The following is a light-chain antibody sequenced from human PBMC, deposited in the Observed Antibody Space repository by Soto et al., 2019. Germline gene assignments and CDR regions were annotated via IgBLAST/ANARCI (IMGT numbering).Light chain of an antibody. V-gene: IGLV2-18*02. CDR3: SSYTSSSXYV. CDR2: EVS. Sequence: QSVLTQPPSVSGSPGQSVTISCTGTSSDVGSYNRVSWYQQPPGTAPKLMIYEVSNRPSGVPDRFSGSKSGNTASLTISGLQAEDEADYYCSSYTSSSXYVFGTGTRSPS. J-gene: IGLJ1*01. CDR1: SSDVGSYNR.